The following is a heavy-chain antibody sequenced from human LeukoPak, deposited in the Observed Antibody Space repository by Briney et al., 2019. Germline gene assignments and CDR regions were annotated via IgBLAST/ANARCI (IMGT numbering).Heavy chain of an antibody. CDR2: ISYDGSNK. D-gene: IGHD6-13*01. CDR1: GFTFSSYG. CDR3: ARQRIAAAGKAGNFDY. J-gene: IGHJ4*02. V-gene: IGHV3-30*03. Sequence: GGSLRLSCAASGFTFSSYGMHWVRQAPGKGLEWVAVISYDGSNKYYADSVKGRFTISRDNSKNTLYLQMNSLRAEDTAVYYCARQRIAAAGKAGNFDYWGQGTLVTVSS.